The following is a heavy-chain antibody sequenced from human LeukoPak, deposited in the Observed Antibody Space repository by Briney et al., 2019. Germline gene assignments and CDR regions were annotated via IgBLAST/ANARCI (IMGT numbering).Heavy chain of an antibody. J-gene: IGHJ1*01. CDR3: AKHLGPMTNLQY. CDR2: IDHNGRT. Sequence: PSETLSLTCTVSGVSISRYYWSWLRLPPGKGLEYTGCIDHNGRTNHRPSLQSRVTMSVDTSKNQFSLNLTSVTAADTAVYYCAKHLGPMTNLQYWGPGTLITVSS. D-gene: IGHD1-26*01. CDR1: GVSISRYY. V-gene: IGHV4-59*08.